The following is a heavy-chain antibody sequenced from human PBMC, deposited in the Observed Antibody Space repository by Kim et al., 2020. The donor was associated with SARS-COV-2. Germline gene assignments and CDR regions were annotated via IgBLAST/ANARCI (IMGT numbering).Heavy chain of an antibody. D-gene: IGHD2-2*02. Sequence: ASVKVSCKASGYTFTSYDINWVRQATGQGLEWMGWMNPNSGNTGYAQKFQGRVTMTRNTSISTAYMELSSLRSEDTAVYYCARGRDIVVVPAAINNWFDPWGQGTLVTVSS. CDR1: GYTFTSYD. V-gene: IGHV1-8*01. CDR2: MNPNSGNT. CDR3: ARGRDIVVVPAAINNWFDP. J-gene: IGHJ5*02.